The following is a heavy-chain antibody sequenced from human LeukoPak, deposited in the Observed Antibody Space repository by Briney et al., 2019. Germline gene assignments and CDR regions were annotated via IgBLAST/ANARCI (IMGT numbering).Heavy chain of an antibody. D-gene: IGHD1-26*01. CDR1: GGSISSYY. J-gene: IGHJ4*02. Sequence: SETLSLTCTVSGGSISSYYWSWIRQPPGKGLEGIGYIYYSGSTNYSPSLRSRVTLSLDTSKNQFSLKLSSVTAADTAVYYCARSSLMVGATLFDYWGQGTLVTVSS. V-gene: IGHV4-59*08. CDR2: IYYSGST. CDR3: ARSSLMVGATLFDY.